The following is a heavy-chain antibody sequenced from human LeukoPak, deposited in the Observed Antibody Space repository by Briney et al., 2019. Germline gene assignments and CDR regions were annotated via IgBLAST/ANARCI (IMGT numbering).Heavy chain of an antibody. V-gene: IGHV4-34*01. CDR1: GGSFSGYY. CDR2: INHSGST. D-gene: IGHD2-15*01. Sequence: PSETLSLTCAVYGGSFSGYYWSWIRQPPGKGLEWIGEINHSGSTNYNPSLKSRVTISVDTSKNQFSLKLSSVTAADTAVYYCARGVLGYCSGGSCHQWSDPWGQGTLVTVSS. CDR3: ARGVLGYCSGGSCHQWSDP. J-gene: IGHJ5*02.